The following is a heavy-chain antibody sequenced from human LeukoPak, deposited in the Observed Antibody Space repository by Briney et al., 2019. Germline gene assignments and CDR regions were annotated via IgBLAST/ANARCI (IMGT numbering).Heavy chain of an antibody. D-gene: IGHD6-19*01. CDR2: IYPGDSDT. CDR1: GYSFTSYW. V-gene: IGHV5-51*01. J-gene: IGHJ4*02. CDR3: ARLRPGSWYSSSGWYGMDY. Sequence: GESLKISCKGSGYSFTSYWIGWVRQMPGKGLEWMGIIYPGDSDTRYSPSFQGQVTISADKSISTAYLQWSSLKASDTAMYYCARLRPGSWYSSSGWYGMDYWGQGTLVTVSS.